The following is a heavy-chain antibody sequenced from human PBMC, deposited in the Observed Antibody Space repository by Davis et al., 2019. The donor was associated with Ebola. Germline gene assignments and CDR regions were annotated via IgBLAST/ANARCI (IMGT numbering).Heavy chain of an antibody. CDR3: ARAPIPPGAGWFHP. D-gene: IGHD2-2*02. CDR2: INHSGST. CDR1: GGSFRGYY. V-gene: IGHV4-34*01. Sequence: MPSETLSLTCAVYGGSFRGYYWHWIRQPPGKGLEWIGEINHSGSTNYNPSLKSRVTISVDTSKKQLSLKLSSVTAADTAVYYCARAPIPPGAGWFHPWGQGTLVTVSS. J-gene: IGHJ5*02.